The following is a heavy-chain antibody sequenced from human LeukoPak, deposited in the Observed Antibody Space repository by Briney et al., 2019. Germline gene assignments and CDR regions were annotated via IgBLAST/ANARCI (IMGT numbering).Heavy chain of an antibody. V-gene: IGHV3-53*01. Sequence: PGGSLRLSCAASGFTVSSNYMNWVRQAPGKGLEWVSVINSAGNAYYADSVKGRFTISRDNSKNMLYLQMNSLRAEDTAVYHCVRSQGGTMSLRHFDLWGRGTLVTVSS. J-gene: IGHJ2*01. CDR2: INSAGNA. D-gene: IGHD3-22*01. CDR3: VRSQGGTMSLRHFDL. CDR1: GFTVSSNY.